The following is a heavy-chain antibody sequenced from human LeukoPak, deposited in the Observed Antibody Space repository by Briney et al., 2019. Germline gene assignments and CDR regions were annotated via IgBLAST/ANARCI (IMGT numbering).Heavy chain of an antibody. CDR2: ITNSGNSK. CDR3: ARVAGTIRIWPQPFGDGMDV. J-gene: IGHJ6*02. D-gene: IGHD3-16*01. CDR1: EFTFSSYS. Sequence: PGGSLRLSCAASEFTFSSYSMNWVRQAPGKGLEWVSYITNSGNSKSYADSVKGRFTISRDNSKNTLYLQMNSLRAEDTALYYCARVAGTIRIWPQPFGDGMDVWGQGTTVTVSS. V-gene: IGHV3-48*01.